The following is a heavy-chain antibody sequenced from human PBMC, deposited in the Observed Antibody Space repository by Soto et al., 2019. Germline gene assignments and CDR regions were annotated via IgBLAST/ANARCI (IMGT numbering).Heavy chain of an antibody. CDR2: ISYDGSNK. CDR3: ARDLYSSSLDY. D-gene: IGHD4-4*01. CDR1: GFTFSSYA. V-gene: IGHV3-30-3*01. Sequence: PGGSLRLSCAASGFTFSSYAMHWVRQAPGKGLEWVAVISYDGSNKYYADSVKGRFTISRDNSKNTVYLQMDSLRVEDTAVYYCARDLYSSSLDYWGQGTLVTVSS. J-gene: IGHJ4*02.